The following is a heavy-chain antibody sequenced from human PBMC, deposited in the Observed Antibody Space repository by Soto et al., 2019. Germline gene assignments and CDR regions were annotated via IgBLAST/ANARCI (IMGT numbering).Heavy chain of an antibody. V-gene: IGHV3-21*01. CDR2: ISSGSSYI. J-gene: IGHJ3*02. Sequence: GGSLRLSCAASGFSFSSYNMNWVRQAPGKGLEWVSFISSGSSYIYYADSVRGRFTISRDNAKNALYLQMNSLRAEDAAVYSCARQPGIAVDGAGVIDAYDIWGQGTMVTVSS. CDR1: GFSFSSYN. CDR3: ARQPGIAVDGAGVIDAYDI. D-gene: IGHD6-19*01.